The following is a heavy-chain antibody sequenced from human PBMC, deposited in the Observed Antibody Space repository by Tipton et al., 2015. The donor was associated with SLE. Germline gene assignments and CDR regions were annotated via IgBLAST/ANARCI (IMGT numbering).Heavy chain of an antibody. Sequence: TLSLTCAVYGGSFSGYYWSWIRQPSGKGLEWIGEINHSGSTISVDTSKNQFSLKLSSVTAADTAVYYCARGIAVAAPAFDIWGQGTMVTVSS. J-gene: IGHJ3*02. CDR1: GGSFSGYY. CDR2: INHSG. V-gene: IGHV4-34*01. D-gene: IGHD6-19*01. CDR3: ARGIAVAAPAFDI.